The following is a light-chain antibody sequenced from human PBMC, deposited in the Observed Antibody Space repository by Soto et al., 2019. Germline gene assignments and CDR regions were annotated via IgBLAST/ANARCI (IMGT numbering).Light chain of an antibody. CDR3: QQSFT. CDR1: QSISSW. CDR2: KAS. J-gene: IGKJ3*01. Sequence: DIQMTQSPSTLSASVGDRVTITCRASQSISSWLAWYEQKPGKAPKLLIYKASRLENGVPSRFSGNGSGTECTLTISSLQADDFATYYCQQSFTFGPGTKVDIK. V-gene: IGKV1-5*03.